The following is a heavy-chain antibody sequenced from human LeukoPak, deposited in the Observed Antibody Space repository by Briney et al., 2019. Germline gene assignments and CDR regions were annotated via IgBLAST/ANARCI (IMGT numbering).Heavy chain of an antibody. J-gene: IGHJ1*01. CDR2: ISYDGSNK. Sequence: GRSLRLSCAASGFTFSSYAMHWVRQAPGKGLEWVAVISYDGSNKYYADSVKGRFTISRDNSKNTLYLQMNSLRAEDTAVYYCARDNSYSSSSGVVEYFQHWGQGTLVAVSS. D-gene: IGHD6-6*01. CDR1: GFTFSSYA. V-gene: IGHV3-30-3*01. CDR3: ARDNSYSSSSGVVEYFQH.